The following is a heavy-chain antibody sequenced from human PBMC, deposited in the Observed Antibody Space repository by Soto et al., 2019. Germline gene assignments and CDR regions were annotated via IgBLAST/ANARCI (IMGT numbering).Heavy chain of an antibody. CDR2: ITSSSSTI. V-gene: IGHV3-48*02. Sequence: EVQLVESGGGLVQPGGSLRLSCAASGFTFSRSNMNWVRQAPGKGLEWVAYITSSSSTIYYADSVKGRFTISRDNAKDSLYLQMNSLRDEDTPVYYCASSGSYRFDYWGQGTLVTVSS. J-gene: IGHJ4*02. D-gene: IGHD1-26*01. CDR3: ASSGSYRFDY. CDR1: GFTFSRSN.